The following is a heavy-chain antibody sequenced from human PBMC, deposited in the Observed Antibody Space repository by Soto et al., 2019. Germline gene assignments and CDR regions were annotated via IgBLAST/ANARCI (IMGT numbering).Heavy chain of an antibody. CDR2: FDPEDGET. CDR1: GYTLTELS. J-gene: IGHJ6*02. CDR3: ATTSSYYDFWSGYSGGMDV. Sequence: ASVKVSCKVSGYTLTELSIHWVRQAPGKGLDWMGGFDPEDGETIYAQKFQGRVTMTEDTSTDTAYMELSSLRSEDTAVYYCATTSSYYDFWSGYSGGMDVWGQGTTVTVSS. V-gene: IGHV1-24*01. D-gene: IGHD3-3*01.